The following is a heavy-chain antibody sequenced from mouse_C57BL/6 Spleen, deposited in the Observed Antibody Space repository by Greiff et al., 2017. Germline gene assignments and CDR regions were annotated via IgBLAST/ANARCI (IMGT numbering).Heavy chain of an antibody. Sequence: QVQLQQPGAELVKPGASVKLSCKASGYTFTSYWMQWVKQRPGQGLEWIGEIAPSDSYTNYNQKFKGKATLTVDTSSSTAYMQLSSLTSEDSAVYYCARSDYGSSYHWYFDVWGTGTTVTVSS. J-gene: IGHJ1*03. CDR1: GYTFTSYW. CDR3: ARSDYGSSYHWYFDV. V-gene: IGHV1-50*01. CDR2: IAPSDSYT. D-gene: IGHD1-1*01.